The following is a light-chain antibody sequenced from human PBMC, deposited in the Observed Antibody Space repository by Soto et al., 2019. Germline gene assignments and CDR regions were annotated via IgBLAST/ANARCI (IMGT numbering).Light chain of an antibody. CDR2: GAS. V-gene: IGKV3-15*01. CDR1: QSVDSK. J-gene: IGKJ1*01. Sequence: EIVMTPSPATLSVSPGERATLSCRASQSVDSKLAWYQQKPGQGPRLLIYGASCRATGIPARFSGSGSGTEFTLPISSLQSEDFAVYYCQHYSTWLWTFGQGTKVEIK. CDR3: QHYSTWLWT.